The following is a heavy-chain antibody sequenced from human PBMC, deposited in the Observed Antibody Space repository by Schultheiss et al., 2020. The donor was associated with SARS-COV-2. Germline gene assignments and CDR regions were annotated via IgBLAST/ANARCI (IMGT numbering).Heavy chain of an antibody. D-gene: IGHD6-13*01. CDR2: INPNSGGT. V-gene: IGHV1-2*02. CDR3: ARSVQLYAFDI. CDR1: GYTFTSYG. Sequence: ASVKVSCKASGYTFTSYGISWVRQAPGQGLEWMGWINPNSGGTNYAQKFQGRVTMTRDTSISTAYMELSRLRSDDTAVYYCARSVQLYAFDIWGQGTMVTVSS. J-gene: IGHJ3*02.